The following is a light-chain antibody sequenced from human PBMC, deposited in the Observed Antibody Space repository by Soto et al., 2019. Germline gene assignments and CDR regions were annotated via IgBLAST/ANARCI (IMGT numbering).Light chain of an antibody. CDR1: KGIAIN. Sequence: DIQMTHPPPPLLPPVGTRFPSPGRAVKGIAINLPWFRQKPGKAPKSLIYAASSLQSGVPSKFSGSGSGTDFTLTISSLQPEDFATYYCQQYNSYPRTFGQGTKVEIK. CDR2: AAS. CDR3: QQYNSYPRT. J-gene: IGKJ1*01. V-gene: IGKV1-16*02.